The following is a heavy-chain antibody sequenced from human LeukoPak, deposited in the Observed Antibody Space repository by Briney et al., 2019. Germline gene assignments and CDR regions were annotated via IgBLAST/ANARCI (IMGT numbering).Heavy chain of an antibody. Sequence: SETLSLTCAVYGGSFSGYYWSWIRQPPGKGLEWIGEINNSGSTNYKPSLKSRVTISGDTSKNQFSLKLSSVTAADTAVYYCARGDCSYASCYHFGAFDIWGQGTMVTVSS. CDR2: INNSGST. CDR1: GGSFSGYY. CDR3: ARGDCSYASCYHFGAFDI. D-gene: IGHD2-2*01. J-gene: IGHJ3*02. V-gene: IGHV4-34*01.